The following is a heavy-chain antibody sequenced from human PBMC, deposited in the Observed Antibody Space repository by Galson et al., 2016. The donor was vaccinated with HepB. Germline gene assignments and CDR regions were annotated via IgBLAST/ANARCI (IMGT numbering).Heavy chain of an antibody. CDR1: GGNFIGYV. CDR2: SNPISGDT. J-gene: IGHJ6*02. Sequence: SVKVSCKASGGNFIGYVVHWVRQAPGEGLEWIGRSNPISGDTIFARAFQGRVSMTRDESKTTADMALTSLTSDDTAVYFCARERYDEMSIYKYYDGMIDWGQGTSVTVSS. V-gene: IGHV1-2*06. CDR3: ARERYDEMSIYKYYDGMID. D-gene: IGHD3-3*01.